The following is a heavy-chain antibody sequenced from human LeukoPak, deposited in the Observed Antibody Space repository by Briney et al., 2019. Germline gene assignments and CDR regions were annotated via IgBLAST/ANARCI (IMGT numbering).Heavy chain of an antibody. CDR1: GGSISNYY. CDR2: MYYRGST. CDR3: ARSPGVTAISRFDP. D-gene: IGHD2-21*02. V-gene: IGHV4-59*07. Sequence: SDTLSLTCTVSGGSISNYYWSWIRQPPGKGLEWIGYMYYRGSTNYNPSLKSRVTISVDTSKNQFSLNLSSVTAADTAVYYCARSPGVTAISRFDPWGQGTLVTVSP. J-gene: IGHJ5*02.